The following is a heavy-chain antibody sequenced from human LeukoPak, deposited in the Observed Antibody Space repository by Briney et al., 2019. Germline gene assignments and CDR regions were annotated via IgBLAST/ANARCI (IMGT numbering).Heavy chain of an antibody. CDR2: IIPILGIA. D-gene: IGHD3-10*01. CDR1: GGAFSSYA. V-gene: IGHV1-69*04. Sequence: SVKVSCKASGGAFSSYAISWVRQAPGQGLEWMGRIIPILGIANYAQKFQGRVTITAGKSTSTAYMELSSLRSEDTAVYYCARGSLLWFGSYYNYGMDVWGQGTTVTVSS. J-gene: IGHJ6*02. CDR3: ARGSLLWFGSYYNYGMDV.